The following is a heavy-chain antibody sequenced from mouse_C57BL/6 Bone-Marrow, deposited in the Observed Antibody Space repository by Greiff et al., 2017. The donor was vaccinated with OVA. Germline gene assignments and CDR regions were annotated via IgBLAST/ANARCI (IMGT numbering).Heavy chain of an antibody. J-gene: IGHJ3*01. CDR1: GFSLTSYG. D-gene: IGHD4-1*01. Sequence: QVQLKESGPGLVQPSQSLSITCTVSGFSLTSYGVHWVRQSPGKGLEWLGVIWSGGSTDYNAAFISRLSLSKDNSKSQVFFKMNSLQADDTAIYYCARNWVLFAYWGQGTLVTVSA. CDR3: ARNWVLFAY. CDR2: IWSGGST. V-gene: IGHV2-2*01.